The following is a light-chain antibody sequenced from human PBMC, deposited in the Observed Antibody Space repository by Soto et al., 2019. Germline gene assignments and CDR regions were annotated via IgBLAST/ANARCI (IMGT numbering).Light chain of an antibody. CDR1: QSVSSN. J-gene: IGKJ2*01. CDR2: DTS. CDR3: QQYNNWPPYT. V-gene: IGKV3-15*01. Sequence: EIVLTQSPATLSVSPGERATLSCRASQSVSSNLAWYQQKPGQAPRLLIYDTSSRATGFPARFSGSGSGTEFTLTLSSLQSEDFAVYYCQQYNNWPPYTFGQGTKLEIK.